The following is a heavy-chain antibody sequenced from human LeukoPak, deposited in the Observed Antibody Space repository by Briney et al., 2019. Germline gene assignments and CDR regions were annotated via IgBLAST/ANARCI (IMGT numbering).Heavy chain of an antibody. CDR3: ARELDYLDY. J-gene: IGHJ4*02. V-gene: IGHV1-18*01. Sequence: GASVKVSCKASGYTFTSYGISWVRQAPGQGLECMGWIHPNSGVTNYAQKFQGRVTMTRDTSTSTVYMELSSLRSEDTAVYYCARELDYLDYWGQGTLVTVSS. CDR2: IHPNSGVT. CDR1: GYTFTSYG.